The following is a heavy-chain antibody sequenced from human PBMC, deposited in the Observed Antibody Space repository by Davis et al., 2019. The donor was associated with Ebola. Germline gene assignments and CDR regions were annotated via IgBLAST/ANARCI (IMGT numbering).Heavy chain of an antibody. V-gene: IGHV4-59*01. D-gene: IGHD6-25*01. Sequence: GSLRLSCAASGFTFSSYSMNWVRQAPGKGLEWIGYIYYSGSTNYNPSLKSRVTISVDTSKNQFSLKLSSVTAADTAVYYCARLAAQYYYYYGMDVWGQGTTVTVSS. CDR3: ARLAAQYYYYYGMDV. CDR2: IYYSGST. CDR1: GFTFSSYS. J-gene: IGHJ6*02.